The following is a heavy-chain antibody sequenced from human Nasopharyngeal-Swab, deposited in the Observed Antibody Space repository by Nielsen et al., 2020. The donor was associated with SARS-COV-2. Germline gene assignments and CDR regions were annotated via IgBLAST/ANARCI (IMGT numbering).Heavy chain of an antibody. V-gene: IGHV3-66*01. Sequence: ESPKIPCAASGFTVGTHFMNWVRQAPGKGLEWVSIIYRGGTTYYADSVKGRFTFPRDHSKNTVYLQMDSLGVEDTAVYYCARGGDYSDYGGFDYFDYWGQGTLVTVSS. CDR1: GFTVGTHF. CDR2: IYRGGTT. CDR3: ARGGDYSDYGGFDYFDY. D-gene: IGHD4-11*01. J-gene: IGHJ4*02.